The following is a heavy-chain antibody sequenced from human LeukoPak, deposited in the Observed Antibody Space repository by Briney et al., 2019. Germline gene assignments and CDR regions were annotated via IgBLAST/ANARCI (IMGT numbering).Heavy chain of an antibody. CDR1: GFTFSSYG. V-gene: IGHV3-30*02. D-gene: IGHD3-22*01. CDR2: IRYDGSNK. CDR3: AKDEYYYDSSGLPGAFDI. J-gene: IGHJ3*02. Sequence: GGSLRLSCAASGFTFSSYGMHWVRQAPGKGLEWVAFIRYDGSNKYYADSVKGRFTISRDNSKNTLYLQMNSLRAEDAAVYYCAKDEYYYDSSGLPGAFDIWGQGTMVTVSS.